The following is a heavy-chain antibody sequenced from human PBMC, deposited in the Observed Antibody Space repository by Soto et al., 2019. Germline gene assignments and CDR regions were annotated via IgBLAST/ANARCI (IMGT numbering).Heavy chain of an antibody. CDR2: VDPTGTVT. CDR1: GFTFSSYA. Sequence: EVQLLESGGGLVQPGGSLRLSCAASGFTFSSYATAWVRQAPGEGLEWVSAVDPTGTVTFYADSVRGRFTISRDNSKNTLYLQMDSLRAGDTAMYYCAKRSGTYGPFDYWGQGALVTVSS. CDR3: AKRSGTYGPFDY. V-gene: IGHV3-23*01. D-gene: IGHD3-10*01. J-gene: IGHJ4*02.